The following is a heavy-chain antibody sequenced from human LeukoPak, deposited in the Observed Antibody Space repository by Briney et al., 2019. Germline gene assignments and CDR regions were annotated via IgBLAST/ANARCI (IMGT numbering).Heavy chain of an antibody. V-gene: IGHV4-61*02. J-gene: IGHJ5*02. CDR3: ARDLDNWNYDWFDP. Sequence: SETLSLTCTVSGGSISSGSYYWSWIRQPAGKGLEWIGRIYTSGSTNYNPSLKSRVTLSVDTSKNQFSLKLSSVTAADTAVYYCARDLDNWNYDWFDPWGQGTLVTVSS. D-gene: IGHD1-7*01. CDR2: IYTSGST. CDR1: GGSISSGSYY.